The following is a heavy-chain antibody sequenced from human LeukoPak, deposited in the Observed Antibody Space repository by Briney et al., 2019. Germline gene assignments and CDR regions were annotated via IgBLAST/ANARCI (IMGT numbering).Heavy chain of an antibody. Sequence: SETLSLTCTVSGGSISSYYWSWIRQPPGKGLEGIGYIYYSGSTNYHPSLKSRATISVDTSKKQCSLKLNSVTAAAPAVYYCAGHGGSGWYLYFQHGGQGTLVNVS. D-gene: IGHD6-19*01. J-gene: IGHJ1*01. CDR2: IYYSGST. CDR3: AGHGGSGWYLYFQH. V-gene: IGHV4-59*08. CDR1: GGSISSYY.